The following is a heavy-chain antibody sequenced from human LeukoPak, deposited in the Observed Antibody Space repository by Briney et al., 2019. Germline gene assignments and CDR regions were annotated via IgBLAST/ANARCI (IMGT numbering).Heavy chain of an antibody. Sequence: GGSLRLSCAASGFTFSSYAMSWVRQAPGKGLEWVSVIYSGGNTYYADSVKGRFTISRHNSKNTLYLQMNSLRAEDTAVYYCARFPGITGTTSVYWDQGTLVTVSS. CDR3: ARFPGITGTTSVY. CDR2: IYSGGNT. D-gene: IGHD1-14*01. J-gene: IGHJ4*02. V-gene: IGHV3-53*04. CDR1: GFTFSSYA.